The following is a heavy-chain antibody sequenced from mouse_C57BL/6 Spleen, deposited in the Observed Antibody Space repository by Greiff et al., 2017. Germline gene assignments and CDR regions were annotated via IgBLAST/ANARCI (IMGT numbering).Heavy chain of an antibody. Sequence: VQLQQPGAELVKPGASVKLSCKASGYTFTSYWMQWVKQRPGQGLEWIGEIDPSDSYTNYNQKFKGKATLTVDTSSSTAYMQLSSLTSEDSAVYYCARQADYYAMDYWGQGTSVTVSS. V-gene: IGHV1-50*01. CDR2: IDPSDSYT. CDR3: ARQADYYAMDY. J-gene: IGHJ4*01. CDR1: GYTFTSYW. D-gene: IGHD6-1*01.